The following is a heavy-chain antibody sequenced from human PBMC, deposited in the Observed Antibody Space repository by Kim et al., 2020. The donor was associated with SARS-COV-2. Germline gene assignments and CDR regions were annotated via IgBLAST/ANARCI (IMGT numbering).Heavy chain of an antibody. Sequence: GGSLRLSCAASGVTFSSYGMHWVRQAPGKGLEWVAVVSYDGSDEYYADSVKGRFTISRDNSKNTLSLQMSSLRVEDTAKYCCAKPARTGDSFGPGHYGRDVWGKGPIVPVPS. J-gene: IGHJ6*04. CDR1: GVTFSSYG. CDR3: AKPARTGDSFGPGHYGRDV. V-gene: IGHV3-30*18. D-gene: IGHD3-16*01. CDR2: VSYDGSDE.